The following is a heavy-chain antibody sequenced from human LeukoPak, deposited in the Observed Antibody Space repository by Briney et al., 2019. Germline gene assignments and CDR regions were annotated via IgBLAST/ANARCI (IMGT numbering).Heavy chain of an antibody. D-gene: IGHD3-22*01. CDR2: ISNSGST. V-gene: IGHV4-61*01. Sequence: PAETLSLTCAVSGGSVNRGTFFWTWIRKPPGKGLEWIGYISNSGSTNYHPSLNSRVTISSDTSKTQFTLKLTSVTAADTAVYYCARSPSGYRFDSWGQGTLVIVSS. J-gene: IGHJ4*02. CDR1: GGSVNRGTFF. CDR3: ARSPSGYRFDS.